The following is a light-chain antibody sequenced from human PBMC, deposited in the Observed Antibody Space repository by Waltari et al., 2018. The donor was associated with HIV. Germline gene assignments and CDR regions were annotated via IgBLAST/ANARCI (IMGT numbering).Light chain of an antibody. CDR2: LAS. V-gene: IGKV1-9*01. CDR1: QDIGPS. J-gene: IGKJ3*01. CDR3: QQLNNYTFT. Sequence: DIQLTQSPSFLAASVGDRVTITCRASQDIGPSLAWYQVKVGKAPKLLIYLASTLQSGVPSRFSGSGSGTDFSLAISGLQPEDFATYYCQQLNNYTFTFGPGTEVDI.